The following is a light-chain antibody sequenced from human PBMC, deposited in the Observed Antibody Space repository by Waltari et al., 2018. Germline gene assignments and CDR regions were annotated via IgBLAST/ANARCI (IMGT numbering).Light chain of an antibody. V-gene: IGKV3-15*01. Sequence: EIVMTQSPDTLSVSPGETATLSCRASQSINSNVAWYQQRPGQAPRLLIYGASTRATGIPARFSGSGSETEFTLTISSLQSEDFAVYYCQQFNNWAPWTFGQGTKVEIK. CDR3: QQFNNWAPWT. CDR2: GAS. J-gene: IGKJ1*01. CDR1: QSINSN.